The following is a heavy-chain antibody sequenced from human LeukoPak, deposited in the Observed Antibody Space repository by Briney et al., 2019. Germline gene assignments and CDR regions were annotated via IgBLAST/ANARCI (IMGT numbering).Heavy chain of an antibody. CDR3: ARDQVDYDTPDHFDY. J-gene: IGHJ4*02. V-gene: IGHV4-30-2*01. D-gene: IGHD3-22*01. CDR1: GDSLSSSTCN. Sequence: SETLSLTCKVSGDSLSSSTCNWSWIRQPPGKGLEWIGYISQSGNSYFTPSLKSRATISVDRSKNQFPLTLTSVTAADTAVYYCARDQVDYDTPDHFDYWGKGTLVTVSS. CDR2: ISQSGNS.